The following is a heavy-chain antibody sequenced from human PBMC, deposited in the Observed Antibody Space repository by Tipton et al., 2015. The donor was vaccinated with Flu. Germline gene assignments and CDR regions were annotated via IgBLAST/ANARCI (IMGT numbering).Heavy chain of an antibody. CDR3: ARDQTYYYGSSDAFDI. V-gene: IGHV4-38-2*02. J-gene: IGHJ3*02. CDR2: IYHTGTT. CDR1: GYSMSSGYF. D-gene: IGHD3-10*01. Sequence: TLSLTCTVSGYSMSSGYFWGWVRQLPGKGLEWIGSIYHTGTTYHNPPFKSRATISVDTSRNQFSLTLSSVTAADAAVYYCARDQTYYYGSSDAFDIWGQGTMVTVSS.